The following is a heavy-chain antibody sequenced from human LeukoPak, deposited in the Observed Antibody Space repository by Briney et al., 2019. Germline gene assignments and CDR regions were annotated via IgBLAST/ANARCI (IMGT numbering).Heavy chain of an antibody. Sequence: SETLSLTCTVSGDSVSSGAYSWSWIRQPPGKGLEWIGYIYHSGSTYYNPSLRSRVTISVDRSKNQFSLKLSSVTAADTAVYYCARDTYHYDSSGYYAYYFDYWGQGTPVTVSS. CDR3: ARDTYHYDSSGYYAYYFDY. D-gene: IGHD3-22*01. CDR2: IYHSGST. J-gene: IGHJ4*02. V-gene: IGHV4-30-2*01. CDR1: GDSVSSGAYS.